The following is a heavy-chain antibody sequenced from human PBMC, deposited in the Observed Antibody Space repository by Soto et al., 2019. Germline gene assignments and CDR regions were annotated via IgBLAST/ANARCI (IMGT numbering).Heavy chain of an antibody. CDR1: GFSLSTSGVG. V-gene: IGHV2-5*02. CDR2: IYWDDDK. D-gene: IGHD2-21*01. Sequence: QITLKESGPTLVKPTQTLTLTCTFSGFSLSTSGVGVGWIRQPPGKALEWLALIYWDDDKRYSPSLKSRLTITKDTSKNQVVLTMTNMDPVDTATYYCAHRRCGFFGNWFDPWGQGTLVTVSS. CDR3: AHRRCGFFGNWFDP. J-gene: IGHJ5*02.